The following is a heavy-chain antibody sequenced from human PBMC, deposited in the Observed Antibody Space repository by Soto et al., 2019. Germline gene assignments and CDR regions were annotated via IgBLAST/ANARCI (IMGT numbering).Heavy chain of an antibody. V-gene: IGHV3-23*01. CDR2: ISGSGDST. D-gene: IGHD3-10*01. J-gene: IGHJ4*02. Sequence: EVRLLESGGGLVQPGGSLRLSCAASGFTFSVYAMSWVRQAPGKGLEWVSGISGSGDSTHYADSVKGRFTVSRDNSKSMLYLQTNSLRAEDTAIYYCAKALYGGFTYWVPGTLVTVSS. CDR1: GFTFSVYA. CDR3: AKALYGGFTY.